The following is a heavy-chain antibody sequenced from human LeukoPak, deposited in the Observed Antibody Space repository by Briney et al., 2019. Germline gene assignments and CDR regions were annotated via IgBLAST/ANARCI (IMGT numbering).Heavy chain of an antibody. D-gene: IGHD6-13*01. V-gene: IGHV3-23*01. CDR3: AKTRPLDSSSWSHGDY. CDR2: ISGSDDST. Sequence: PGGSLRLSCAASGFTFSSYAMSWVRQAPGKELEWVSAISGSDDSTYYGDSVKGRFTISRDNSKNTLYLQMNSLRAEDTAVYYCAKTRPLDSSSWSHGDYWGQGTLVTVSS. J-gene: IGHJ4*02. CDR1: GFTFSSYA.